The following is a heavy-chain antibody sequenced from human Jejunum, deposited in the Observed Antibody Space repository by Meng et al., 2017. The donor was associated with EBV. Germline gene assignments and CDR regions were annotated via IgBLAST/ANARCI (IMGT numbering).Heavy chain of an antibody. CDR1: GFTFSGFW. J-gene: IGHJ4*02. Sequence: GEVGVSGGGLIQPGGSLRFSCAASGFTFSGFWMYWVRQVPGKGLVWISRINGDGSRTTYADSVKDRFTISRDNAKNTLYLQMNSLRAEDTAVYYCAKDRNYYIDYWGQGTLVTVSS. CDR3: AKDRNYYIDY. V-gene: IGHV3-74*01. CDR2: INGDGSRT.